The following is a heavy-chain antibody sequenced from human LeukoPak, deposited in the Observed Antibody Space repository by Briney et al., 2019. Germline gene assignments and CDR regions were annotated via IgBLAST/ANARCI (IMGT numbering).Heavy chain of an antibody. Sequence: GRSLRLSCAASGFTFSSCAMHWVRQAPGKGLEWVSVIYSGGSTYYADSVKGRFTISRDNSKNTLYLQMNSLRAEDTAVYYCALSGYLFDYWGQGTLVTVSS. CDR3: ALSGYLFDY. CDR1: GFTFSSCA. D-gene: IGHD3-3*01. CDR2: IYSGGST. V-gene: IGHV3-53*01. J-gene: IGHJ4*02.